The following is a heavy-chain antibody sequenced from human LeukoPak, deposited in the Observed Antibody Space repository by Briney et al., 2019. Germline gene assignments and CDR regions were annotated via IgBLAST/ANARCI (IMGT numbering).Heavy chain of an antibody. J-gene: IGHJ4*02. CDR2: IYYSGST. Sequence: SETLSLTCTVSGGSISSYYWSWIRQPPGKGLEWIGYIYYSGSTYYNPSLKSRVTISVDRSKNQFSLKLSSVTAADTAVYYCARGAYSNYDPGEFDYWGQGTLVTVSS. V-gene: IGHV4-59*12. D-gene: IGHD4-4*01. CDR3: ARGAYSNYDPGEFDY. CDR1: GGSISSYY.